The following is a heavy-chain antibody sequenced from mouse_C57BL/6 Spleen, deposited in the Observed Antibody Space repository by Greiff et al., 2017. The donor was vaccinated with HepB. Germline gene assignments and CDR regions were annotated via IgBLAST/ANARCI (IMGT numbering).Heavy chain of an antibody. J-gene: IGHJ4*01. CDR3: ARYKLFYAMDY. CDR2: IRNKANGYTT. Sequence: VQLKESGGGLVQPGGSLSLSCAASGFTFTDYYMSWVRQPPGKALEWLGFIRNKANGYTTEYSASVKGRFTISRDNSQSILYLQMNALRAEDSATYYCARYKLFYAMDYWGQGTSVTVSS. V-gene: IGHV7-3*01. CDR1: GFTFTDYY.